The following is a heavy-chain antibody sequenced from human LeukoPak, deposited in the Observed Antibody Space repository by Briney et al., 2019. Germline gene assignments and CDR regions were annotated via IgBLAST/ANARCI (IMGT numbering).Heavy chain of an antibody. CDR3: AKPYSSSWTKPFDY. CDR1: GFTFSSYA. V-gene: IGHV3-30*04. CDR2: ISSDGSNK. Sequence: GGSLRLSCAASGFTFSSYAMHWVRQAPGKGLEWVAVISSDGSNKYYADPMKGRFTISRDNSKNTLYLQMNSLRGEDTAVYSCAKPYSSSWTKPFDYWGQGTLVTVSS. J-gene: IGHJ4*02. D-gene: IGHD6-13*01.